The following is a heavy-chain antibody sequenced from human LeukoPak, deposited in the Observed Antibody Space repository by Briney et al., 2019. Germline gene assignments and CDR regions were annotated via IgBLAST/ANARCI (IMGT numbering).Heavy chain of an antibody. J-gene: IGHJ4*02. D-gene: IGHD5-24*01. CDR2: IYYSGST. CDR3: ARSRNGYHGNFDY. Sequence: SETLSLTCTVSGYSISSGYYWGWIRQPPGKGLEWIGYIYYSGSTNYNPSLKSRVTISVDTSKNQFSLNLSSLTAADTAVYYCARSRNGYHGNFDYWGQGTLVTVSS. V-gene: IGHV4-61*01. CDR1: GYSISSGYY.